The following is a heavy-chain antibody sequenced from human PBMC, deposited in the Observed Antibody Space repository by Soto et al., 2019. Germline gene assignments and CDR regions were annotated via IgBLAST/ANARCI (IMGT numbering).Heavy chain of an antibody. V-gene: IGHV4-31*03. Sequence: QVQLQESGPGLVKPSQTLSLTCTVSGGSISSGGYYWSWIRQHPGKGLEWIGYIYYSRSTYYNPSLKSRVTISVVTSNNQFSLKLSTVTAADTAVYYCAGDTLQLWPQWGQGTLVTVSS. J-gene: IGHJ4*02. CDR3: AGDTLQLWPQ. CDR1: GGSISSGGYY. CDR2: IYYSRST. D-gene: IGHD5-18*01.